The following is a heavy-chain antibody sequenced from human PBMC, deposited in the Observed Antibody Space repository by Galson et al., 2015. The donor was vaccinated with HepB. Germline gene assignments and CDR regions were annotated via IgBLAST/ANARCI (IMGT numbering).Heavy chain of an antibody. CDR1: GDSVSSHRAS. J-gene: IGHJ5*01. V-gene: IGHV6-1*01. Sequence: CAISGDSVSSHRASWNWIRQSPSSGLEWLGKTYFRSKWYIEYAGSMKGRMTINPDTSKNQFSLHLNSVTPEDTAVYYCVRLSGSSWFDYWGPGTLVTVSS. CDR3: VRLSGSSWFDY. CDR2: TYFRSKWYI. D-gene: IGHD6-13*01.